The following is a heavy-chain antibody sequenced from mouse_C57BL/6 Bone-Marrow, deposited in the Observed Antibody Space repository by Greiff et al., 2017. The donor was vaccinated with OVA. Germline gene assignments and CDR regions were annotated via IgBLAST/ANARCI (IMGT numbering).Heavy chain of an antibody. CDR2: IWTGGGT. J-gene: IGHJ4*01. V-gene: IGHV2-9-1*01. D-gene: IGHD1-1*01. CDR1: GFSLTSYA. CDR3: SRKSTTVVATRDYYAMDD. Sequence: VQVVESGPGLVAPSQSLSITCTVSGFSLTSYAISWVRQPPGKGLEWLGAIWTGGGTNYNSALKSRLGISKDNSKRPAFLKMNSLQTDDTARYYCSRKSTTVVATRDYYAMDDWGQGTSVTVSS.